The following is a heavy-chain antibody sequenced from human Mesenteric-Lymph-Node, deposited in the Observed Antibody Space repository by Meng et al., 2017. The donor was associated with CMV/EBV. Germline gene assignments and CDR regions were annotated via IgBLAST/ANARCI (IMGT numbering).Heavy chain of an antibody. CDR3: ARKIAAAGTGYFQH. J-gene: IGHJ1*01. Sequence: GGSLRLSCAASGFTFSSYAMHWVRQAPGKGLEGVAVISYDGSNKYYADSVKGRFTISRDNSKNTLYLQMNSLRAEDTAVYYCARKIAAAGTGYFQHWGQGTLVTVSS. V-gene: IGHV3-30*04. CDR1: GFTFSSYA. CDR2: ISYDGSNK. D-gene: IGHD6-13*01.